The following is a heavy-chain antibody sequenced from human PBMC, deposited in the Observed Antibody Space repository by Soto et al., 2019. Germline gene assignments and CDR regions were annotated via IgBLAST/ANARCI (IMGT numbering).Heavy chain of an antibody. CDR1: GGSISSYY. CDR3: ARANSPYYYYGMDV. V-gene: IGHV4-4*07. Sequence: PSETLSLTCTVSGGSISSYYWCWIRQPAGQGLEWIGRIYTSGSTNYHPTPKSRVTMSVDTSKNQFSLKLSSVTAADTAVYYCARANSPYYYYGMDVWGQGTTVTVSS. D-gene: IGHD2-21*01. CDR2: IYTSGST. J-gene: IGHJ6*02.